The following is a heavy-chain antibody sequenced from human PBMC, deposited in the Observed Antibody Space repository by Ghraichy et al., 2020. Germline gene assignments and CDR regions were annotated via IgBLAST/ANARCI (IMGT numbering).Heavy chain of an antibody. J-gene: IGHJ4*02. CDR2: IYYSGST. D-gene: IGHD3-22*01. CDR1: GGSISSYY. Sequence: SQTLSLTCTASGGSISSYYWSWIRQPPGKGLEWIGYIYYSGSTNYNPSLKSRVTISVDTSKNQFSLKLSSVTAADTAVYYCARASDHNYDSSGYLFDYWGQGTLVTVSS. V-gene: IGHV4-59*08. CDR3: ARASDHNYDSSGYLFDY.